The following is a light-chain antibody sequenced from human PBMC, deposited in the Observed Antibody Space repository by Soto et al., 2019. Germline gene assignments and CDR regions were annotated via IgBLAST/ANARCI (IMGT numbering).Light chain of an antibody. V-gene: IGLV2-14*03. CDR1: SSDIGAYNY. Sequence: QSALTQPASVSGSLGQSITISCTGTSSDIGAYNYVSWYQQHPGKVPKLMVYDVGNRPSGVSNRFSGSKSGNTASLTISGLQTEDEADYYCSSYTSSKTRIFGGGTKVT. J-gene: IGLJ2*01. CDR2: DVG. CDR3: SSYTSSKTRI.